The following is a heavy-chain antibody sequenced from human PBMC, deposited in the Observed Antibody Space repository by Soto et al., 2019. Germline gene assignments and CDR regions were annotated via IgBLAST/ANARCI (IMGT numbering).Heavy chain of an antibody. CDR2: IYWDDDK. CDR1: GFSLSTSGVG. D-gene: IGHD6-19*01. J-gene: IGHJ4*02. Sequence: SGPTLVNPTQTLTLTFTFSGFSLSTSGVGVGWIRQPPGKALEWLALIYWDDDKRYSPSLKSRLTITKDTSKNQVVLTMTNMDPVDTATYYCAHSRASVAVAGTGFDDWGQGTLVTVSS. CDR3: AHSRASVAVAGTGFDD. V-gene: IGHV2-5*02.